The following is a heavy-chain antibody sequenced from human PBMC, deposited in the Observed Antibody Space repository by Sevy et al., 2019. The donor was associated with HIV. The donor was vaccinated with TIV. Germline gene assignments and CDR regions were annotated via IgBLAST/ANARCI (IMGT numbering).Heavy chain of an antibody. CDR3: ARRRTEYYYDSSGYYGGDAFDI. J-gene: IGHJ3*02. CDR2: IIPIFGTA. D-gene: IGHD3-22*01. V-gene: IGHV1-69*06. CDR1: GGTFSSYA. Sequence: ASVKVSCKASGGTFSSYAISWVRQAPGQELEWMGGIIPIFGTANYAQKFQGRVTITADKSTSTAYMELSSLRSEDTAVYYCARRRTEYYYDSSGYYGGDAFDIWGQGTMVTVSS.